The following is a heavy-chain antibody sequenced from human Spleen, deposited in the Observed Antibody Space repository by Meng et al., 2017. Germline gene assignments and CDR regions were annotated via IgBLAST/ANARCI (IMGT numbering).Heavy chain of an antibody. CDR2: INPNSGDT. J-gene: IGHJ4*01. D-gene: IGHD5-24*01. Sequence: ASVKVSCKASGYTFTGYYIHWVRQVPGQGLNWMGRINPNSGDTNYAQKFQGRVTMTRDTSISTAYMELSRLRSDDTAVYYCARDQEMASIWYWGQGALVTVSS. V-gene: IGHV1-2*06. CDR3: ARDQEMASIWY. CDR1: GYTFTGYY.